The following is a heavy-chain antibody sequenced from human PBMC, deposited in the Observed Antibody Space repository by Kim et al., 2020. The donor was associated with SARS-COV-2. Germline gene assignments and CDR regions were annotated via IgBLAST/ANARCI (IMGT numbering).Heavy chain of an antibody. CDR3: ARDISVVRGVIEY. Sequence: GGSLRLSCAASGFTFSSYWLSWVRQAPGKGLEYVANIKQDGSEKYYLDSVKGRFTVSRDNPKNSLYLQMNSLRAEDTAVYYCARDISVVRGVIEYWGQGTLVAVSS. J-gene: IGHJ4*02. CDR2: IKQDGSEK. V-gene: IGHV3-7*03. D-gene: IGHD3-10*01. CDR1: GFTFSSYW.